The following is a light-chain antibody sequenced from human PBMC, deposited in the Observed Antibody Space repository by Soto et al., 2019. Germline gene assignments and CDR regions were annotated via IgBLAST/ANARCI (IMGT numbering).Light chain of an antibody. CDR3: QQSYSTPDP. CDR1: QSISSY. J-gene: IGKJ2*01. Sequence: DIQMTQSPSSLSASVGDRVTITCRASQSISSYLNWYQQKPGKAPKLLIYAASSLQSGVPSRFSGSGSGTDFTLTISSLQPEDFATYYCQQSYSTPDPFGQGTTLEIK. CDR2: AAS. V-gene: IGKV1-39*01.